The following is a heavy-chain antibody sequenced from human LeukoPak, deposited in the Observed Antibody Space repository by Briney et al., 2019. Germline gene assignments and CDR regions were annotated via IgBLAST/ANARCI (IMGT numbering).Heavy chain of an antibody. CDR1: GFSFDTCA. V-gene: IGHV3-23*01. CDR2: ISDTGRKR. D-gene: IGHD2-21*02. CDR3: AKDHDNGDYYYYFDS. J-gene: IGHJ4*02. Sequence: GGSLRLSCVASGFSFDTCAMSWVRQPPGKGLEWVSGISDTGRKRHYTDSVKGRFTISRDNSKNTLHLQMNSLRAEDTALYFCAKDHDNGDYYYYFDSWGQGTLVTVSS.